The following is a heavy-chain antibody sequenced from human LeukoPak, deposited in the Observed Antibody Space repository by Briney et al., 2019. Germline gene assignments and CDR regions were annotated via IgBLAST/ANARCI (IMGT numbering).Heavy chain of an antibody. CDR3: ALQFIAVAGKFDH. V-gene: IGHV3-23*01. Sequence: PGGSLRLSCTASGFTFSNFVMSWVRQAPGKGLEWVSTISGSGGSTYYADSVKGRFTISRDNSKNTLYLQMNSLRAEDTAVYYCALQFIAVAGKFDHWGQGTLVTVSS. CDR2: ISGSGGST. D-gene: IGHD6-19*01. CDR1: GFTFSNFV. J-gene: IGHJ4*02.